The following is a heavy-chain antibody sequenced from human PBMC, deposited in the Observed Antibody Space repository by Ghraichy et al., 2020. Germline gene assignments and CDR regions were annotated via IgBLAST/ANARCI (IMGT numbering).Heavy chain of an antibody. V-gene: IGHV1-18*01. CDR2: ISAYNGNT. Sequence: ASVKVSCKASGYTFTSYGISWVRQAPGQGLEWMGWISAYNGNTNYAQKLQGRVTMTTDTSTSTAYMELRSLRSDDTAVYYCARVEVAYYYGSGSPTYHWGQATLVTVSS. CDR3: ARVEVAYYYGSGSPTYH. CDR1: GYTFTSYG. J-gene: IGHJ5*02. D-gene: IGHD3-10*01.